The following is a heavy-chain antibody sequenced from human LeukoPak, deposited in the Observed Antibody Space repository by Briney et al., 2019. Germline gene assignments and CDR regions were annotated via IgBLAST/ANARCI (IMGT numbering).Heavy chain of an antibody. J-gene: IGHJ4*02. CDR2: ISSSSRTI. CDR1: GFTFSSYN. Sequence: GGSLRLSCAASGFTFSSYNMNWVRQAPGKGLEWVSYISSSSRTIYYADSVKGRFTISRDNAKNSLYLQMNSLRAEDTAIYYCARGRQLWLTHFDYWGQGTLVTVSS. V-gene: IGHV3-48*01. D-gene: IGHD5-18*01. CDR3: ARGRQLWLTHFDY.